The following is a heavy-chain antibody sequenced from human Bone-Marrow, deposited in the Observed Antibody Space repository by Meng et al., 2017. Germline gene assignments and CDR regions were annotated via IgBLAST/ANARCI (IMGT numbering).Heavy chain of an antibody. V-gene: IGHV3-33*01. J-gene: IGHJ4*01. Sequence: GESLKISCAASGFTFSSYGMHWVRQAPGKGLEWVAVIWYDGSNKYYADSVKGRFTISRDNSKNTLYLQMNSLRAEDAAVYYCARILLRYFDWLPEYYFDYWGQGTRVTVSS. CDR1: GFTFSSYG. D-gene: IGHD3-9*01. CDR2: IWYDGSNK. CDR3: ARILLRYFDWLPEYYFDY.